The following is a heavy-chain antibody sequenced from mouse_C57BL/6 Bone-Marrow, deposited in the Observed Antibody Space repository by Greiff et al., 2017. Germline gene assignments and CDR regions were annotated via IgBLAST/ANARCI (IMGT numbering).Heavy chain of an antibody. CDR2: IRNKANGYTT. Sequence: EVKVVESGGGLVQPGGSLSLSCAASGFTFTDYYMSWVRQPPGKALEWLGFIRNKANGYTTEYSASVKGRFTISRDNSQSILYLQMNALRAEDSATYYCARCTTFFDYWGQGTTLTVSS. J-gene: IGHJ2*01. CDR3: ARCTTFFDY. V-gene: IGHV7-3*01. D-gene: IGHD2-1*01. CDR1: GFTFTDYY.